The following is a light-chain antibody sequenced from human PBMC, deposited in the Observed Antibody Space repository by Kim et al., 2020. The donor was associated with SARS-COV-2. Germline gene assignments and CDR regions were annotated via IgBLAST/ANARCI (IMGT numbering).Light chain of an antibody. CDR3: QHYSAYPWT. CDR2: KAS. Sequence: AVVGDRVTINGRASQSTSTWVAWDQQKTGKAPNQLIYKASIVESGVPSRFSGRAAGTDFTLTITSLQPDDFGTYDCQHYSAYPWTVGQRTKVDIK. V-gene: IGKV1-5*03. CDR1: QSTSTW. J-gene: IGKJ1*01.